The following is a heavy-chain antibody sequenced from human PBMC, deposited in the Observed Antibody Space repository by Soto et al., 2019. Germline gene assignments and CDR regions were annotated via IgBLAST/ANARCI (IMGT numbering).Heavy chain of an antibody. CDR1: GFMFDSFA. Sequence: EVQLVESGGGLVQPGGSLRLYCVGSGFMFDSFAMNWVRQAPGKGLEWVSYINGGSDSIYYAESVTGRFTISRDNARNSLSLQMNSLSDEDTAVYYCAKSGDSAGWGIDFWGQGTLVTVSS. CDR3: AKSGDSAGWGIDF. CDR2: INGGSDSI. D-gene: IGHD6-19*01. J-gene: IGHJ4*02. V-gene: IGHV3-48*02.